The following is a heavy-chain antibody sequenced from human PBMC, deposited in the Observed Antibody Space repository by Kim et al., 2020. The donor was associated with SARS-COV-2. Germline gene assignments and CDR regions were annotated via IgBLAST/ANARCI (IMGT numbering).Heavy chain of an antibody. V-gene: IGHV5-51*01. Sequence: GESLKISCQGSGYSFTSYWIAWVRQMPGTGLEWIGIIYPGASDIAYSPSFQGQVTISADKSISTAYLQWSSLRASDSAMYYCARLPGGSVYYLDYWGQGTLVSVSS. D-gene: IGHD3-10*01. CDR3: ARLPGGSVYYLDY. CDR1: GYSFTSYW. J-gene: IGHJ4*02. CDR2: IYPGASDI.